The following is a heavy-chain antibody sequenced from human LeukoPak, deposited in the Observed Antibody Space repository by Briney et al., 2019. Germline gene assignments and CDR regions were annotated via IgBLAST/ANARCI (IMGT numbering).Heavy chain of an antibody. CDR1: RGTFSSYA. CDR2: IIPIFGTA. D-gene: IGHD3-22*01. CDR3: ARDPKDDSSGYYYFDY. J-gene: IGHJ4*02. V-gene: IGHV1-69*05. Sequence: GASVKVSCKASRGTFSSYAISWVRQAPGQGLEWMGGIIPIFGTANYAEKFQGRVTMTRDMSTSTVYMELSSLRSEDTAVYYCARDPKDDSSGYYYFDYWGQGTLVTVSS.